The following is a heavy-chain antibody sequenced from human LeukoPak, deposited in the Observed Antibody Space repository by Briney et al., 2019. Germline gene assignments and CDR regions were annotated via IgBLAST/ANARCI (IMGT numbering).Heavy chain of an antibody. V-gene: IGHV1-2*02. D-gene: IGHD2-15*01. CDR2: INPNSGGT. Sequence: ASVKVSCKASGYTFTGYYMHWVRQAPGQGLEWMGWINPNSGGTNYAQKFQGRVTMTRDMSTSTVYMELSSLRSEDTAVYYCARDRRCSGGSCYSDHYYYMDVWGKGTTVTVSS. CDR1: GYTFTGYY. J-gene: IGHJ6*03. CDR3: ARDRRCSGGSCYSDHYYYMDV.